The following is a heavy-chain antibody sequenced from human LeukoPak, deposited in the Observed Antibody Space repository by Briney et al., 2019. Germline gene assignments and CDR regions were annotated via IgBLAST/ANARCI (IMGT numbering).Heavy chain of an antibody. V-gene: IGHV4-59*01. J-gene: IGHJ5*02. D-gene: IGHD3-10*01. Sequence: SETLSLTCTVSGGSISSYYWSWIRQPPGKGLEWIGYIYYSGSTNYNPSLKSRVTISVDTSKNQFSLKLSSVTAADTAVYYCARSYYGSGRSTFDPWGQGTLVTVSS. CDR1: GGSISSYY. CDR2: IYYSGST. CDR3: ARSYYGSGRSTFDP.